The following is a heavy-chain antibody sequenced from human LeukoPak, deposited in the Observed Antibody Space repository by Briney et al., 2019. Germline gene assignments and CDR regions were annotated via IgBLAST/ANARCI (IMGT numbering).Heavy chain of an antibody. CDR2: VSPNSGDS. D-gene: IGHD5-12*01. J-gene: IGHJ4*02. CDR3: ASYNGYAK. Sequence: ASVKVSCKTSGYTFTSYDINWLRQATGQGPEWMGRVSPNSGDSDYAQKFQGRVTMTWDTSISTAYMELSSLTYEDTAVYYCASYNGYAKWGQGTLVTVSS. V-gene: IGHV1-8*01. CDR1: GYTFTSYD.